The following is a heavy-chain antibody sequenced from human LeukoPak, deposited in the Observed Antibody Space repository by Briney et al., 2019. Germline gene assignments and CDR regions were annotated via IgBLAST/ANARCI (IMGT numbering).Heavy chain of an antibody. Sequence: GASVKVSCKASGYTFTSYYMHWVRQAPGQGLEWMGGIIPIFGTANYAQKFQGRVTITADESTSTAYMELSSLRSEDTAVYYCARGGEQLVVGYYFDYWGQGTLVTVSS. CDR3: ARGGEQLVVGYYFDY. D-gene: IGHD6-6*01. V-gene: IGHV1-69*13. CDR2: IIPIFGTA. CDR1: GYTFTSYY. J-gene: IGHJ4*02.